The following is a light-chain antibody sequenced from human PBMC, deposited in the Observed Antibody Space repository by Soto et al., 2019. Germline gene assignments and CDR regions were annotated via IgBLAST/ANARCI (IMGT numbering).Light chain of an antibody. V-gene: IGKV1-12*02. CDR2: AAS. J-gene: IGKJ5*01. Sequence: DIQMTQSPSSVSASVGDRVTITCRASQGISSWLDWYQQKPGKAPKLLIYAASSLQSGVPSRFSGSGSGTDFTLTISSLQPEDFATYYCQQANSFPSTCGQGTRLEIK. CDR1: QGISSW. CDR3: QQANSFPST.